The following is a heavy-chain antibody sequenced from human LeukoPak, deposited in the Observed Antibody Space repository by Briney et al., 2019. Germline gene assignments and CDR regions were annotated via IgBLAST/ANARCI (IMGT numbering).Heavy chain of an antibody. J-gene: IGHJ4*02. D-gene: IGHD3-16*02. Sequence: PSETLSLTCAVSGDSISSYYWTWIRQPPGKGLEWIGYIYYNERTSYNPSLKSRVTISADTSKNQFSLKLTSMTAADTAVYYCARSHLRLGESSWGQGTLVTVSS. CDR1: GDSISSYY. V-gene: IGHV4-59*01. CDR2: IYYNERT. CDR3: ARSHLRLGESS.